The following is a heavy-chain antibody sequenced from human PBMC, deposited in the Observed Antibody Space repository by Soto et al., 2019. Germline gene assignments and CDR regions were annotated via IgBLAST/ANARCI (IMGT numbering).Heavy chain of an antibody. D-gene: IGHD3-22*01. Sequence: QVQLVQSGAEVKKPGSSVKVSCKASGGTFSTYTITWVRQAPGQGLEWMGRIIPIIGIINYAQKFQGRVTITADKSTGTAYRELTRLRSDDTAVYYCAGDPDSHYNDSHASSDPWGQGTLVTVSS. CDR3: AGDPDSHYNDSHASSDP. V-gene: IGHV1-69*08. CDR1: GGTFSTYT. CDR2: IIPIIGII. J-gene: IGHJ5*02.